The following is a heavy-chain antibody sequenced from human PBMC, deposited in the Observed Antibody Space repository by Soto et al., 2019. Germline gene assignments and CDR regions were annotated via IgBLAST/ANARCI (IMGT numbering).Heavy chain of an antibody. CDR2: IYYSGST. D-gene: IGHD3-3*01. Sequence: TVSGGSISSSSYYWGWIRQPPGKGLEWIGSIYYSGSTYYNPSLKSRVTISVDTSKNQFSLKLSSVTAADTAVYYCASYDFWSGYYDYWGQGTLVTVSS. J-gene: IGHJ4*02. CDR1: GGSISSSSYY. V-gene: IGHV4-39*01. CDR3: ASYDFWSGYYDY.